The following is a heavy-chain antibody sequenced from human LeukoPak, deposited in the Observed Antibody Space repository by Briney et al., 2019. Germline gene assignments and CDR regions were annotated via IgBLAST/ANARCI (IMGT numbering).Heavy chain of an antibody. V-gene: IGHV3-30-3*01. J-gene: IGHJ4*02. CDR3: ARVDYDSSGYYFDY. CDR2: ISYDGTNK. CDR1: GFTFSSYV. D-gene: IGHD3-22*01. Sequence: GGSLRLSCAASGFTFSSYVMHWVRQAPGKGLEWVAVISYDGTNKYYADSVKGRFTISRDNSKNTLYLQMNSLRAEDTAVYYCARVDYDSSGYYFDYWGQGTLVTVSS.